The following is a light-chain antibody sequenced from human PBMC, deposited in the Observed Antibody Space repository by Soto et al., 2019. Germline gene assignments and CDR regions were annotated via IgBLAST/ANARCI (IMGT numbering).Light chain of an antibody. J-gene: IGLJ2*01. CDR3: ATWDSSLSALV. CDR1: SSNIARNY. CDR2: DTD. V-gene: IGLV1-51*01. Sequence: QSVLTQPPSVSAAPGQTVTISCSGSSSNIARNYVSWYQQVPGAAPKLLTYDTDKRPSEIPDRFSGSKSGTSATLGITGLQTGDEADYYCATWDSSLSALVFGGGTKL.